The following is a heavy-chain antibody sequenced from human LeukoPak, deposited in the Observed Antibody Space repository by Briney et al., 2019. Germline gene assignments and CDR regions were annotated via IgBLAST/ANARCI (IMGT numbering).Heavy chain of an antibody. J-gene: IGHJ4*02. V-gene: IGHV3-23*01. D-gene: IGHD3-3*01. CDR3: AKAQRRSRDFIDY. Sequence: GRSLRLSCAASGFTFSSYAMSWVRQAPGQGLEWVSGISNSGVSTYHADSVKGRFTISRDNSKNMLYMQMNSLRAEDTAVYYCAKAQRRSRDFIDYWGQGTLVTVSS. CDR2: ISNSGVST. CDR1: GFTFSSYA.